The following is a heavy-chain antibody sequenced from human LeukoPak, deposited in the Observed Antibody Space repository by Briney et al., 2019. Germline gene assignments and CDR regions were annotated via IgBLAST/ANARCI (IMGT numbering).Heavy chain of an antibody. Sequence: TSETLFLTCTVSGGSISSYYWSWIRQPPGKGLEWMGYIYYSGSTNYNPALKSRVTTSADTSKNQFSLNLSSVTAADTAVYYCARALHDWYFDLWGRGTLVTVSS. CDR2: IYYSGST. V-gene: IGHV4-59*01. CDR3: ARALHDWYFDL. CDR1: GGSISSYY. J-gene: IGHJ2*01.